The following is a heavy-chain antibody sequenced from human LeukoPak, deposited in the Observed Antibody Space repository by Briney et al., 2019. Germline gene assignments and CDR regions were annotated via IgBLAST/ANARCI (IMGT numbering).Heavy chain of an antibody. Sequence: GASVKVSCKASGGTFSSYAISWVRQAPGQGLEWMGGIIPIFGTANYAQKFQGRVTITADKSTSTAYMELSSLRSEDTAVYYCAVRRGPLTWNYWGQGTLVTVSS. D-gene: IGHD5-24*01. CDR3: AVRRGPLTWNY. V-gene: IGHV1-69*06. CDR1: GGTFSSYA. CDR2: IIPIFGTA. J-gene: IGHJ4*02.